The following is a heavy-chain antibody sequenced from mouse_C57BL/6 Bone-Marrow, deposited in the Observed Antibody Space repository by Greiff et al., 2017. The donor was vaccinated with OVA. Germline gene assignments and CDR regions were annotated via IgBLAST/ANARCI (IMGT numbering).Heavy chain of an antibody. J-gene: IGHJ4*01. Sequence: QVQLQQPGAELVKPGASVKLSCKASGYTFTSSWMQWVNQRPGQGLEWIGEIDPSDSYTTSNQKFKGKAKLTVDTSSSTAYMQLSSLTAEDSEVYYCAREGYYSYYAKDYWGQGTSVTVSS. CDR1: GYTFTSSW. V-gene: IGHV1-50*01. CDR3: AREGYYSYYAKDY. CDR2: IDPSDSYT. D-gene: IGHD1-1*01.